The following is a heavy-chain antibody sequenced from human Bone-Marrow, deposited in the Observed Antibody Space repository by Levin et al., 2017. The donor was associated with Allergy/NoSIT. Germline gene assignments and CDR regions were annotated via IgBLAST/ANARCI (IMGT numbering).Heavy chain of an antibody. Sequence: GESLKISCAASGVTFNNYVVSWVRQAPGKGLEWVSSINSGGDSTYYADSVKGRFTISRDNSENTLYLQIDSLRAEDTAVYYCAKLVVIVYGDYDDYWGQGTLVTVSS. CDR1: GVTFNNYV. CDR3: AKLVVIVYGDYDDY. D-gene: IGHD2-21*01. J-gene: IGHJ4*02. V-gene: IGHV3-23*01. CDR2: INSGGDST.